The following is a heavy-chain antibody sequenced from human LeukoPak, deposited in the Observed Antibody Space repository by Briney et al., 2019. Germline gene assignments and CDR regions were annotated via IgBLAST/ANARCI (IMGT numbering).Heavy chain of an antibody. D-gene: IGHD5-12*01. J-gene: IGHJ4*02. CDR3: AKVPLVATISYYFEY. CDR1: GFTFSSYG. CDR2: ISYDGSNK. V-gene: IGHV3-30*18. Sequence: GGSLRLSCAASGFTFSSYGMHWVRQAPGKGLEWVAVISYDGSNKYYADSVKGRFTISRDNSKNTLYLQMNSLRAEDTAVYYCAKVPLVATISYYFEYWGQGTLVTVSS.